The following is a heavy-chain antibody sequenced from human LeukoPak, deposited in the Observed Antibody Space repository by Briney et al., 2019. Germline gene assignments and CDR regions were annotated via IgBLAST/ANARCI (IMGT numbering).Heavy chain of an antibody. CDR3: AKGPLLWY. CDR2: ISGSGVST. J-gene: IGHJ4*02. V-gene: IGHV3-23*01. D-gene: IGHD2/OR15-2a*01. CDR1: GFTLSTNY. Sequence: GGSLRLSCADSGFTLSTNYMSWVRQAPGKGLGWVSSISGSGVSTYYADSVKGRFTLSRDNSKNTLYMQMNSLRAEDTAVYYCAKGPLLWYWGQGTLVTVSS.